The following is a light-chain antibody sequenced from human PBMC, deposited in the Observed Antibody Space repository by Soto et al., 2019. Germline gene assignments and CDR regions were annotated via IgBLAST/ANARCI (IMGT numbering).Light chain of an antibody. Sequence: EIVLTQSPGTLSLSPGERATLSCRASQSVNSNYLVWYQQKPGQAPRLLIYGASTRSAGITDRFSGSGSGTEFTLTISRLEPEDFAVYYCQQYGSSPRTFGQGTKVEVK. V-gene: IGKV3-20*01. CDR1: QSVNSNY. J-gene: IGKJ1*01. CDR2: GAS. CDR3: QQYGSSPRT.